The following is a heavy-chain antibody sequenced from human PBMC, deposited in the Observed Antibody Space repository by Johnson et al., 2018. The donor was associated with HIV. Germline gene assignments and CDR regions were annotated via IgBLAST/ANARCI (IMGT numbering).Heavy chain of an antibody. D-gene: IGHD1-26*01. J-gene: IGHJ3*02. CDR1: GFTVSSNY. CDR2: ASGSGGTT. Sequence: MLLVESGGGLVQPGGSLRLSCAASGFTVSSNYMSWVRQAPGKGLEWVSGASGSGGTTYYADSVKGRFTISRDNARDTLYLQMNSLRAEDTALYYCASGGSRYSGSYLSDAFDIWGQGTMVTVSS. V-gene: IGHV3-66*01. CDR3: ASGGSRYSGSYLSDAFDI.